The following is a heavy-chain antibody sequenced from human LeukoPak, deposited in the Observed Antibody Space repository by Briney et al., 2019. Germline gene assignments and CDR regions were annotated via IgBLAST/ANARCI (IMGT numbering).Heavy chain of an antibody. CDR2: IKQDGSEK. D-gene: IGHD4-17*01. CDR1: GFTFSSYW. Sequence: GGSLRLSCAASGFTFSSYWMSWVRQARGKGLEWVANIKQDGSEKYYVDSVKGRFTISRDNAKNSLYLQMNSLRAEDTAVYYCARDMRDYGDYWFDPWGQGTLVTVSS. V-gene: IGHV3-7*01. CDR3: ARDMRDYGDYWFDP. J-gene: IGHJ5*02.